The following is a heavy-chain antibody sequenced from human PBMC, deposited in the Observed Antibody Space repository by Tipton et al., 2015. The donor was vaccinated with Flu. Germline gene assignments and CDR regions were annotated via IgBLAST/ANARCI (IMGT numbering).Heavy chain of an antibody. J-gene: IGHJ4*02. CDR2: IYHSGTS. Sequence: TLSLTCTVSGYSISTGYYWAWIRQPPGKGLEWIGSIYHSGTSYSNPSLESRVSMSVDTSRNQFSLKVSSVTAADTAVYYCARVEYFGSGTSNYWGQGTLVTVSS. V-gene: IGHV4-38-2*02. CDR1: GYSISTGYY. D-gene: IGHD3-10*01. CDR3: ARVEYFGSGTSNY.